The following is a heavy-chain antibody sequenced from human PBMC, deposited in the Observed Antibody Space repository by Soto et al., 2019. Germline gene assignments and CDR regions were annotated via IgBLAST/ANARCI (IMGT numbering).Heavy chain of an antibody. Sequence: ASVKVSCKASGYTFTGYYMHWVRQAPGQGLEWMGWINPNSGGTNYAQKFQGWVTMTRDTSISTAYMELSRLRSDDTAVYYCERAPVYDVVPYYYYYGMDVWGQGTTVTVSS. J-gene: IGHJ6*02. V-gene: IGHV1-2*04. CDR3: ERAPVYDVVPYYYYYGMDV. CDR2: INPNSGGT. CDR1: GYTFTGYY. D-gene: IGHD2-8*01.